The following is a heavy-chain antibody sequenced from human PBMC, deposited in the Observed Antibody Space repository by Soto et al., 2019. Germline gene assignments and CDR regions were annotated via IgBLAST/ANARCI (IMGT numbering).Heavy chain of an antibody. CDR2: IYYLGNT. CDR3: AGVYRYDKSSYHPIY. V-gene: IGHV4-39*01. J-gene: IGHJ4*01. Sequence: PSETLSLTCTVSGGSISSSSSYWGWIRQPPGKGLEWVGGIYYLGNTYYNPSLGSRVTISVDTSKNQFSLKLRSVTAADTAVFYCAGVYRYDKSSYHPIYGGQGALDTVSS. D-gene: IGHD3-3*01. CDR1: GGSISSSSSY.